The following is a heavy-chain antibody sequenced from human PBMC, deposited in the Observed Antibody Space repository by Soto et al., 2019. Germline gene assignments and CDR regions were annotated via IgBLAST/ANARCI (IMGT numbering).Heavy chain of an antibody. J-gene: IGHJ4*02. CDR1: GFTSSSYA. Sequence: QTGGSLRLSCSASGFTSSSYAMHWVRQAPGKGLEYVSAISSNGGSTYYADSVKGRFTISRDNSKNTLYLQMSSLRAEDTAVYYCVKVITMVRGLEDYWGQGTLVTVSS. V-gene: IGHV3-64D*06. D-gene: IGHD3-10*01. CDR2: ISSNGGST. CDR3: VKVITMVRGLEDY.